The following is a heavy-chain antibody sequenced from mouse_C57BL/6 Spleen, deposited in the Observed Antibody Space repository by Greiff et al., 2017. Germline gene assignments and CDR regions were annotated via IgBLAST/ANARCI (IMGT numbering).Heavy chain of an antibody. CDR1: GYTFTSYW. Sequence: VQLQQPGAELVKPGASVKLSCKASGYTFTSYWMYWVKQRPGRGLEWIGRIVPNSGGTKYNEKFKSKATLTVDKPYSTAYMQLSSLTSEDSAFYYCARSTRGGGFAYWGQGTLVTVSA. CDR3: ARSTRGGGFAY. V-gene: IGHV1-72*01. J-gene: IGHJ3*01. CDR2: IVPNSGGT. D-gene: IGHD1-1*02.